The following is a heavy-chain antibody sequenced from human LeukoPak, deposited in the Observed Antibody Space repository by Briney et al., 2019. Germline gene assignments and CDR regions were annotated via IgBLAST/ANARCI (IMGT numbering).Heavy chain of an antibody. V-gene: IGHV3-7*01. Sequence: GGSLRLSCLVSGYSFSTNMMTWVRQAPGKGLEWVATILPGGKESYRVESVKGRFTVSRDNPKNSLFLQMNSLRVDDTALYYCMAAHGFWGQGTLVTVSS. J-gene: IGHJ4*02. CDR2: ILPGGKES. D-gene: IGHD2-2*03. CDR1: GYSFSTNM. CDR3: MAAHGF.